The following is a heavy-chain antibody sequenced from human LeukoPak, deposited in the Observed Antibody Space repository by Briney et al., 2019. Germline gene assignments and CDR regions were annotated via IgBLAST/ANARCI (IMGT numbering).Heavy chain of an antibody. D-gene: IGHD3-22*01. J-gene: IGHJ5*02. Sequence: TGGSLRLSCTASGFIFNNFGLMWVRQAPGKGLEGVSAISNDGGGTTYADFVKGRFTISRDNSKNALFLQMNSLRAEDTALYYCAKGSSGYFADLWGQGTLVTVSS. CDR2: ISNDGGGT. CDR3: AKGSSGYFADL. V-gene: IGHV3-23*01. CDR1: GFIFNNFG.